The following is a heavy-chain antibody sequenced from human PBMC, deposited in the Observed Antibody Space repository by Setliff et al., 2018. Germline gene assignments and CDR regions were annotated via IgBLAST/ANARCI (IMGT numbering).Heavy chain of an antibody. Sequence: ASVKVSCKASGYIFTYYAIHWVRQAPGQRLEWMGWINAANENTQYSKKFQGRLTITRDTSANTAYMELGSLRSEDTALYYCARYNWNTNWFDPWGQGTLVTVSS. D-gene: IGHD1-20*01. CDR3: ARYNWNTNWFDP. CDR2: INAANENT. CDR1: GYIFTYYA. V-gene: IGHV1-3*01. J-gene: IGHJ5*02.